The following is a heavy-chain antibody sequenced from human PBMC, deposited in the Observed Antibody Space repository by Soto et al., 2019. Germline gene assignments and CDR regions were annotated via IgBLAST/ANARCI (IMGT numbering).Heavy chain of an antibody. J-gene: IGHJ6*02. CDR3: AREVVTMVRGVIITGYYGMDF. D-gene: IGHD3-10*01. CDR2: IYSGGST. V-gene: IGHV3-66*01. Sequence: PGGSLRLSCAASGFTVSSNYMSWVRQAPGKGLEWVSVIYSGGSTYYADSVKGRFTISRDNAKKSLYLQMTSLRAEDTAVYYCAREVVTMVRGVIITGYYGMDFWGQGSSVTVSS. CDR1: GFTVSSNY.